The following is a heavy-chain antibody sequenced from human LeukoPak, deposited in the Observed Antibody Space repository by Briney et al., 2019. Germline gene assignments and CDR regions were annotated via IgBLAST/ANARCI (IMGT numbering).Heavy chain of an antibody. Sequence: PGGSLRLSCAASGFPFSNYWMHWVRQAPGKRLVWVSRMNSDGSSTSYADSVKGRFTISRDNAKNTLYLQMNSLRAEDAAVYYCATVSRSSGRGYFDYWGPGTLVTVSS. CDR1: GFPFSNYW. CDR2: MNSDGSST. D-gene: IGHD6-19*01. CDR3: ATVSRSSGRGYFDY. J-gene: IGHJ4*02. V-gene: IGHV3-74*01.